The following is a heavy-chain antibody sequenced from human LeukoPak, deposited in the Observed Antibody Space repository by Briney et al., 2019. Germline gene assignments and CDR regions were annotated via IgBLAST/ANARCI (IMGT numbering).Heavy chain of an antibody. J-gene: IGHJ6*04. D-gene: IGHD6-19*01. CDR2: FDPEDGET. Sequence: ASVKVSCEVSGYTLTELSMHWVRQAPGKGLEWMGGFDPEDGETIYAQKFQGRVTMTEDTSTDTAYMELSSLRSEDTAVYYCATGGIAVAGAYYYGMDVWGKGTTVTVSS. V-gene: IGHV1-24*01. CDR3: ATGGIAVAGAYYYGMDV. CDR1: GYTLTELS.